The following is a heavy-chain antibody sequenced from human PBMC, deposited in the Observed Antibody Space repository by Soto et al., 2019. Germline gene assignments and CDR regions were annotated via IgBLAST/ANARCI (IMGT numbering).Heavy chain of an antibody. Sequence: QVQLQESGPGLVKPSETLSLTCTVSGGSISSYYWSWIRQPPEKGLEWIGYIYYSGSTNYNPSLKSRVTISVDTSKNQFSLKLSSVTAADTAVYYCARGITIFGVVTPFDYYYYYMDVWGKGTTVTVSS. CDR3: ARGITIFGVVTPFDYYYYYMDV. V-gene: IGHV4-59*08. J-gene: IGHJ6*03. CDR1: GGSISSYY. CDR2: IYYSGST. D-gene: IGHD3-3*01.